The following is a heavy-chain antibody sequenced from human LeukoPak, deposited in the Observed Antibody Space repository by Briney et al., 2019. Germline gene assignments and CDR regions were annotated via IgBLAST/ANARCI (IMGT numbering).Heavy chain of an antibody. Sequence: SETLSLTCTVSGGSISSGSYYWSWIRQPAGKGLEWIGRIYTSGSTNYNPSLKSRVTISVDTSKNQFSLKLSSVTAADTAVYYCARVEGFRGSGWSLYYYGMDVWGQGTTVTVSS. CDR3: ARVEGFRGSGWSLYYYGMDV. CDR2: IYTSGST. V-gene: IGHV4-61*02. D-gene: IGHD6-19*01. J-gene: IGHJ6*02. CDR1: GGSISSGSYY.